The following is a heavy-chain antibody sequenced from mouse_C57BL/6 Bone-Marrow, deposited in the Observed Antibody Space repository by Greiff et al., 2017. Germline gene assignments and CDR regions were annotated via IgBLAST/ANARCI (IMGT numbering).Heavy chain of an antibody. Sequence: QVQLQQPGAELVKPGASVKLSCKASGYTFTSYWMQWVKQRPGQGLEWIGEIDPSDSYTNYNQKFKGKATLIVDTSSSTAYMQLSSLTSEDSAVYYCARDGYYPAWFAYWGQGTLVTVSA. J-gene: IGHJ3*01. CDR1: GYTFTSYW. V-gene: IGHV1-50*01. CDR2: IDPSDSYT. D-gene: IGHD2-3*01. CDR3: ARDGYYPAWFAY.